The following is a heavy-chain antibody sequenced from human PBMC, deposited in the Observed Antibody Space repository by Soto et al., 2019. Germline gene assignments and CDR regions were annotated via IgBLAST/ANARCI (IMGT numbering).Heavy chain of an antibody. Sequence: QVQLQESGPGLVKPSQTLSLTCTVSGGSISSGGYYWSWIRQHPGKGLAWIGYIYYTGSTYYTPSLKSRVTISVDTSKNQFSLKLSTVTAADTAVYYCATYGSWTYKPTTFDYWGQGTLVTVSS. J-gene: IGHJ4*02. CDR2: IYYTGST. D-gene: IGHD3-10*01. V-gene: IGHV4-31*03. CDR3: ATYGSWTYKPTTFDY. CDR1: GGSISSGGYY.